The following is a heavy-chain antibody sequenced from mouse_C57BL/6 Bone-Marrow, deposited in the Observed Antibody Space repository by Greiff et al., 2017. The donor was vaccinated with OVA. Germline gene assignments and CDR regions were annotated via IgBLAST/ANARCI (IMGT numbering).Heavy chain of an antibody. CDR3: TRGGWYYYGV. CDR2: ISSGGDYI. V-gene: IGHV5-9-1*02. CDR1: GFTFSSYV. J-gene: IGHJ1*03. Sequence: EVHLVESGEGLVKPGGSLKLSCAASGFTFSSYVMSWVRQTPEKRLEWVAYISSGGDYIYYADTVKGRFTISRDNARNTLYLQMSSLKSEDTAMYYCTRGGWYYYGVWGTGTTVTVSS. D-gene: IGHD1-1*01.